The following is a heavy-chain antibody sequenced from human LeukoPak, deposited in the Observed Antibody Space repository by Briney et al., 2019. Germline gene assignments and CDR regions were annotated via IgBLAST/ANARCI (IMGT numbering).Heavy chain of an antibody. J-gene: IGHJ4*02. CDR1: GFTVSSNY. D-gene: IGHD3-10*01. V-gene: IGHV3-66*01. CDR2: IYSGGST. CDR3: ARVREVRGVTRYYFDY. Sequence: GGSLRLSCAASGFTVSSNYMRWVRQAPGKGLEWVSLIYSGGSTSYADSVKGRFTNSRDNSKNTLYLQMNSLGAEDTVVYYCARVREVRGVTRYYFDYWGQGTLVTVSS.